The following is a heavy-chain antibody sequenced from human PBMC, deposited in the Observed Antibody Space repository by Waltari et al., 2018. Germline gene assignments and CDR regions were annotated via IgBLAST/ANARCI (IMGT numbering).Heavy chain of an antibody. CDR1: GGTFSSYA. V-gene: IGHV1-69*12. CDR3: ARGQLGYCSSTSCLYWFDP. Sequence: QVQLVQSGAEVKKPGSSVKVSCKASGGTFSSYAISWVRQAPGQGLEWMGGIIPIFGTANYAQRFQGRVTITACESTSTAYMELSSLRSEDTAVYYCARGQLGYCSSTSCLYWFDPWGQGTLVTVSS. J-gene: IGHJ5*02. CDR2: IIPIFGTA. D-gene: IGHD2-2*01.